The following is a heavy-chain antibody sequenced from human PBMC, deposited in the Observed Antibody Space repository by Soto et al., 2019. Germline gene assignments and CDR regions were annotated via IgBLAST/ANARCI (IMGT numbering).Heavy chain of an antibody. J-gene: IGHJ4*02. Sequence: QVQLQESGPGLVKPSQTLSLTCTVSGGSISSGGYYWSWIRQHPGKGLEWIGYISYRGSTYYNPSLESRVTIPVDTSKNQFSLKLSSVTAADTAVYYCARDALSRDSIWGQGTLVTVSS. CDR2: ISYRGST. V-gene: IGHV4-31*03. CDR3: ARDALSRDSI. CDR1: GGSISSGGYY. D-gene: IGHD3-22*01.